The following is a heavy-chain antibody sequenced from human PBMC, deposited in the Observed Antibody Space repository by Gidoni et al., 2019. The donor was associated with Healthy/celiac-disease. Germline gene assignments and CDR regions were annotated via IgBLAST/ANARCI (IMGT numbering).Heavy chain of an antibody. CDR3: ARDTLGCPGLY. CDR1: GYTFTSYY. J-gene: IGHJ4*02. D-gene: IGHD7-27*01. CDR2: INPSGGST. V-gene: IGHV1-46*01. Sequence: QVQLVQSGAEVKKPGASVKVSCTASGYTFTSYYMHWVRQAPGQGLEWMGIINPSGGSTSYAQKFQGRVTMTRDTSTSTVYMELSSLRSEDTAVYYCARDTLGCPGLYWGQGTLVTVSS.